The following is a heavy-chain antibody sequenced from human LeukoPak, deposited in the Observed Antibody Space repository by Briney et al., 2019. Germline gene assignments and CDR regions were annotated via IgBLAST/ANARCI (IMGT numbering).Heavy chain of an antibody. CDR1: GNYW. D-gene: IGHD2/OR15-2a*01. Sequence: GGSLRLSCAASGNYWMHWVRQAPGKGLVWVSHINSDGSWTSYADSVEGRFTISKDNAKNTVYLQMSNLRAEDTAVYYCVSFYETYWGRGTLVTVSS. CDR3: VSFYETY. CDR2: INSDGSWT. V-gene: IGHV3-74*01. J-gene: IGHJ4*02.